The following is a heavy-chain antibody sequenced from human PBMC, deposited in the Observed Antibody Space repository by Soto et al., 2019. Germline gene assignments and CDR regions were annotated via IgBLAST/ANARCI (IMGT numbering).Heavy chain of an antibody. D-gene: IGHD5-18*01. V-gene: IGHV4-31*03. CDR2: IYYSGST. CDR3: AREGGDSYGYVDY. Sequence: SETLSLTCTVSGGSISSGGYYWSWIRQHPGKGLEWIGYIYYSGSTYYNPSLKSRVTISVDTSKNQFSLKLSSVTAADTAVYYCAREGGDSYGYVDYWGQGTLVTVSS. J-gene: IGHJ4*02. CDR1: GGSISSGGYY.